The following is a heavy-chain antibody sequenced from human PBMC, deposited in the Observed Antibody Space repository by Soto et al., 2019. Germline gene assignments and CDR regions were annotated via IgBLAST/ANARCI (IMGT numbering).Heavy chain of an antibody. CDR3: ATGLVPATKCGYYSYGLDV. J-gene: IGHJ6*02. Sequence: QVQLVESGGGSVKPGGSLRLSCAASGFTFSDYYMSWIRQAPGKGLEWVSYISSGGFITYYADSVKGRFTTSWDKAKNSLYLPMNTLSANDTAVYYCATGLVPATKCGYYSYGLDVWGQGTTFTVSS. D-gene: IGHD2-2*01. CDR1: GFTFSDYY. CDR2: ISSGGFIT. V-gene: IGHV3-11*01.